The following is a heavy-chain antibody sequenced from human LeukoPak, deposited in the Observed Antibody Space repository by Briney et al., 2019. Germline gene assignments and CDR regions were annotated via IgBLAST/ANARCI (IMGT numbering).Heavy chain of an antibody. CDR2: IGGSGTNI. V-gene: IGHV3-11*01. Sequence: GGSLRLSCAAPGFPFSDYYMSWIRQAPGKGLEWVSYIGGSGTNIYYADSMKGRFTISRDNSKNSLYLQMNSLGADDTAVYYCARGFDCSTASCSCMDVWGQGTTVTVSS. D-gene: IGHD2-21*01. J-gene: IGHJ6*02. CDR1: GFPFSDYY. CDR3: ARGFDCSTASCSCMDV.